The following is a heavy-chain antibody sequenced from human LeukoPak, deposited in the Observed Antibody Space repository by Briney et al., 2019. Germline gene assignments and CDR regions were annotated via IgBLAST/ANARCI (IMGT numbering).Heavy chain of an antibody. CDR1: GGSINRFY. CDR3: ARGGGSVGYYFDY. D-gene: IGHD1-26*01. V-gene: IGHV4-4*07. J-gene: IGHJ4*02. Sequence: SSETLSLTCSVSGGSINRFYFSWIRQPAGKGLEWIGRIYSNGSPDDNPSLKSRVTMSVDTSKNQFSLKLSSVTAADTAVYYCARGGGSVGYYFDYWVQGTLVTVSS. CDR2: IYSNGSP.